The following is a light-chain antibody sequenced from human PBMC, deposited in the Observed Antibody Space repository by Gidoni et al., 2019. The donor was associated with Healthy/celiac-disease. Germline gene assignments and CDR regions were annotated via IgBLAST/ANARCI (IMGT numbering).Light chain of an antibody. Sequence: QSALTQPASASGTPRHAITISCTGTSSDVGGYHYVSWYQQHPGKAPQLLIYDVSTRPSGVSNRFSGSKSGNTASLTISGLQAEDEADYYCSSYTSSSTPHVVFGGGTKLTVL. CDR3: SSYTSSSTPHVV. CDR1: SSDVGGYHY. CDR2: DVS. V-gene: IGLV2-14*01. J-gene: IGLJ2*01.